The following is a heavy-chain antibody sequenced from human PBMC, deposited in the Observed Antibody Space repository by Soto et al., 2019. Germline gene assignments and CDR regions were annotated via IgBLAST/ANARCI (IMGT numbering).Heavy chain of an antibody. V-gene: IGHV3-30*18. J-gene: IGHJ6*02. CDR2: ISYDGSNK. CDR3: AKEFVEYYYYGMDV. CDR1: GFTFSSYG. Sequence: GGSLRLSCAASGFTFSSYGMHWVRQAPGKGLEWVAVISYDGSNKYYADSVKGRFTISRDNSKNTLYLQMNSLRAEDTAVYYCAKEFVEYYYYGMDVWGQGTTVTVSS. D-gene: IGHD3-10*01.